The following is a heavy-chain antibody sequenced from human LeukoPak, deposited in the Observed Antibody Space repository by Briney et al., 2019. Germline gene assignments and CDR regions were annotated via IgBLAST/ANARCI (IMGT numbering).Heavy chain of an antibody. Sequence: SEALSLTCTVSGGSISSYYWSWIRQPPGKGLEWIGYIYYSGSTNYNPSLKSRVTISVDTSKNQFSLKLSSVTAADTAVYYCARLSSSWYPGAFDIWGQGKMVTVSS. V-gene: IGHV4-59*08. J-gene: IGHJ3*02. D-gene: IGHD6-13*01. CDR2: IYYSGST. CDR3: ARLSSSWYPGAFDI. CDR1: GGSISSYY.